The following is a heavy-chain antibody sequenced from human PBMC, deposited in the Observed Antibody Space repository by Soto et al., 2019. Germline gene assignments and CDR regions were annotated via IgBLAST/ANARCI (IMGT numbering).Heavy chain of an antibody. V-gene: IGHV4-30-2*01. D-gene: IGHD2-21*02. Sequence: SENLSHTSAVSGGFIRSGAYFVSCIRQPPRKSLEWIGYMYHSGSTYYNPSLKSRVTISIDRSKNQISLRRTSVSAAVTAMYFWAMTAIVVTSDPFAVRFRSTVVT. CDR2: MYHSGST. CDR3: AMTAIVVTSDPFAV. CDR1: GGFIRSGAYF. J-gene: IGHJ3*01.